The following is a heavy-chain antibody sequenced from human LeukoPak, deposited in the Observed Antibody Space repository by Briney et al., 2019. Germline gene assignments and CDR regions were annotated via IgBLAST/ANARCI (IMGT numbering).Heavy chain of an antibody. CDR1: GFTFSSYW. V-gene: IGHV3-7*03. CDR2: IKQDGGEK. CDR3: ARGGIAAAGPSTGYYGMDV. J-gene: IGHJ6*02. Sequence: GGSLRLSCAASGFTFSSYWMSWARQAPGKGLEWVANIKQDGGEKYYVDSVKGRFTISRDNDKNSLFLQMTSLRAEDTALYHCARGGIAAAGPSTGYYGMDVWGQGTTVTVSS. D-gene: IGHD6-13*01.